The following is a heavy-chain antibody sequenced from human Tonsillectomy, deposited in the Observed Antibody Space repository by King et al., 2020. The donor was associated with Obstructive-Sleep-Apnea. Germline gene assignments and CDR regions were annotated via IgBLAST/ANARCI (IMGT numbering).Heavy chain of an antibody. D-gene: IGHD3-10*01. CDR1: GFTFSSYA. J-gene: IGHJ5*02. Sequence: VQLVESGGGLVQPGGSLRLSCAASGFTFSSYAMSWVRQAPGKGLEWVSAISGSGGSTYYADSVKGRFTISRDNSKNTLYLKMNSLRAEDTAVYYCAKSVPMVRGVIAWFDPWGQGTLVTVSS. CDR3: AKSVPMVRGVIAWFDP. V-gene: IGHV3-23*04. CDR2: ISGSGGST.